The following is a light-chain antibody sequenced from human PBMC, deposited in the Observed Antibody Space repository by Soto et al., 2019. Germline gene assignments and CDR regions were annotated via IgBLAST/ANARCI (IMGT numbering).Light chain of an antibody. Sequence: QSALTQPRSVSGSLGQSVTISCTGSSSDVGGYNYVSWYQQHPGKAPKLIIYDVSKWPSGVPDRFSGSKSGNTASLTISGLQAEDEAEYYCCSYAGTYSVVFGGGTKLTVL. J-gene: IGLJ3*02. V-gene: IGLV2-11*01. CDR2: DVS. CDR1: SSDVGGYNY. CDR3: CSYAGTYSVV.